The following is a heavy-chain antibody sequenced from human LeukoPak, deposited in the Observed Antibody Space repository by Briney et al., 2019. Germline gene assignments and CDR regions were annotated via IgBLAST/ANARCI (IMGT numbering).Heavy chain of an antibody. CDR1: GLTFSNYA. Sequence: GGSLRLSCAASGLTFSNYAATWVRQAPGKGREWVSGIVGSGGATYYADSVKGRFTISRDNSKNTLYLQINRMRAEETAVYYCANDRRLGEYDAFDIWGRGTMVTVSS. CDR3: ANDRRLGEYDAFDI. CDR2: IVGSGGAT. V-gene: IGHV3-23*01. J-gene: IGHJ3*02. D-gene: IGHD3-10*01.